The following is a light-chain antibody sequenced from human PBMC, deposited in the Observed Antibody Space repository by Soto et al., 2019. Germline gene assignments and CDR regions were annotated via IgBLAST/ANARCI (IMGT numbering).Light chain of an antibody. V-gene: IGKV1-27*01. CDR3: QNYDSAPFT. Sequence: DIQMTQSPSSLSPSVGDRVTITCRASQGIANNLAWYQQKPGKVPKLLIYAASALQPGVPSRFSGSGSGTDFTITISSLQHEDVATYYCQNYDSAPFTFGGGTKVEIK. CDR1: QGIANN. J-gene: IGKJ4*01. CDR2: AAS.